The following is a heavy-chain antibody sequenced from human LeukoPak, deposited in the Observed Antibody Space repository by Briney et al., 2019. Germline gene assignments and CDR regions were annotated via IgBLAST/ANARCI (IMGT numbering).Heavy chain of an antibody. CDR1: GYTFTVYY. CDR2: INPNSGGT. Sequence: ASVKVSCKASGYTFTVYYMHWVRQAPGQGLEWMGRINPNSGGTNYAQKFQGRVTMTRDTSISTAYMELSRLRSDDTAVYYCAREHRIVGATAFDYWGQGTLVTVSS. D-gene: IGHD1-26*01. V-gene: IGHV1-2*06. J-gene: IGHJ4*02. CDR3: AREHRIVGATAFDY.